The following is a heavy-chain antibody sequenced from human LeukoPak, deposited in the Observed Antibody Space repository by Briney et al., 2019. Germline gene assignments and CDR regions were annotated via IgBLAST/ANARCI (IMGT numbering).Heavy chain of an antibody. J-gene: IGHJ4*02. D-gene: IGHD3-22*01. CDR2: ISSSSSYI. Sequence: GGSLRLSCAASGFTFSSYSMNWARQAPGKGLEWVSSISSSSSYIYYADSVKGRFTISRDNAKNSLYLQMNSLRAEDTAVYYCARGDPDYYDSSGYSTPGIGGQGTLVTVSS. V-gene: IGHV3-21*01. CDR1: GFTFSSYS. CDR3: ARGDPDYYDSSGYSTPGI.